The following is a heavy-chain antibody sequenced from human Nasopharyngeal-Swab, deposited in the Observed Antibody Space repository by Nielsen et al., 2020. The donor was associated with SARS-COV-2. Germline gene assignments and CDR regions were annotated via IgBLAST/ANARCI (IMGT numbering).Heavy chain of an antibody. CDR3: ARVAVVTPYYYYYMDV. Sequence: PGKGLEWIGYIYYSGSTNYNPSLKSRVTISVDTSKNQFSLKLSSATAADTAVYYCARVAVVTPYYYYYMDVWGKGTTVTVSS. CDR2: IYYSGST. V-gene: IGHV4-59*13. J-gene: IGHJ6*03. D-gene: IGHD4-23*01.